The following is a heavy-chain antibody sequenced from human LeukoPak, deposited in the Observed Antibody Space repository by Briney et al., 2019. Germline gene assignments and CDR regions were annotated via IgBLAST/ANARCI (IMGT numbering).Heavy chain of an antibody. CDR1: GGSISTYY. CDR2: IYTSGST. J-gene: IGHJ4*02. Sequence: SETLSLTCTVSGGSISTYYWSWIRQPAGKGLEWIGRIYTSGSTYYNPSLKSRVTISVDKSKNQFSLKLSSVTAADTAVYYCARYSSSWYRGPYYFDYWGQGTLVTVSS. D-gene: IGHD6-13*01. V-gene: IGHV4-4*07. CDR3: ARYSSSWYRGPYYFDY.